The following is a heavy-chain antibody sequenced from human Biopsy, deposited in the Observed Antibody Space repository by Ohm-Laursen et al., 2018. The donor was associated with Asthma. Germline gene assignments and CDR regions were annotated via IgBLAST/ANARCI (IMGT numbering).Heavy chain of an antibody. CDR3: ASYEVVTAILPMDV. J-gene: IGHJ6*02. D-gene: IGHD2-21*02. CDR1: GFTFGDYW. CDR2: LSYDGSNK. Sequence: SLRLSCAVSGFTFGDYWMSWVRQVPGKGLEWVAFLSYDGSNKYYGDSVKGRFTISRDNSKNTLYLQMDSLRAEDTAVYYCASYEVVTAILPMDVWGQETTVTVSS. V-gene: IGHV3-30*03.